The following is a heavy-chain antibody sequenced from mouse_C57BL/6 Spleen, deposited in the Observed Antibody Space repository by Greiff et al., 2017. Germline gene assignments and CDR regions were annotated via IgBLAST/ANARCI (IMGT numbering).Heavy chain of an antibody. CDR3: ARWWGYDDDQVYFDY. D-gene: IGHD2-4*01. Sequence: VQLQQPGTELVKPGASVKLSCKASGYTFTSYWMHWVKQRPGQGLAWIGNINPSNGGTNYNEKFKSKATLTVDKSSSTAYMQLSSLTSEDSAVYYCARWWGYDDDQVYFDYWGQGTTLTVSS. V-gene: IGHV1-53*01. CDR1: GYTFTSYW. CDR2: INPSNGGT. J-gene: IGHJ2*01.